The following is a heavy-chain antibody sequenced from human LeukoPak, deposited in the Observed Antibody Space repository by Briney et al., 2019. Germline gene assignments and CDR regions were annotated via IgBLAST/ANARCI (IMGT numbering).Heavy chain of an antibody. V-gene: IGHV3-23*01. CDR2: ISGSGGST. CDR1: GFTFSSYA. J-gene: IGHJ3*02. D-gene: IGHD6-19*01. Sequence: GGSLRLSCAASGFTFSSYAMSWVRQAPGKGLEWVSAISGSGGSTYYTDSVKGRFTISRDNSKNTLYLQMNSLRAEDTAVYYCAKDTVKAVAGYAFDIWGQGTMVTVSS. CDR3: AKDTVKAVAGYAFDI.